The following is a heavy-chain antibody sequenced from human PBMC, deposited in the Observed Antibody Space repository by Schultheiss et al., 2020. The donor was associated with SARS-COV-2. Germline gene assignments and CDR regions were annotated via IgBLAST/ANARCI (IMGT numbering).Heavy chain of an antibody. D-gene: IGHD3-22*01. V-gene: IGHV4-31*02. Sequence: SWIRQHPGKGLEWIGYIYYSGSTYYNPSLKSRVTISVDTSKNQFSLKLSSVTAADTAVYYCARGDSSGYYYGYYFDYWGQGTLVTVSS. CDR2: IYYSGST. J-gene: IGHJ4*02. CDR3: ARGDSSGYYYGYYFDY.